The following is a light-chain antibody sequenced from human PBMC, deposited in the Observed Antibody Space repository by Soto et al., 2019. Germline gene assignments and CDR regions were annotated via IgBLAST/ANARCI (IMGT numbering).Light chain of an antibody. J-gene: IGKJ1*01. CDR1: QSVSNNY. CDR3: QQYATSPLT. Sequence: ELVLTQSPGTLSLSPGDSATLSCRASQSVSNNYLAWYQQKPGQAPRLVIFGASNRATGIPDRFSASGSGTELNLTISRLEPEDVAVYYCQQYATSPLTFGHGTKVDIK. CDR2: GAS. V-gene: IGKV3-20*01.